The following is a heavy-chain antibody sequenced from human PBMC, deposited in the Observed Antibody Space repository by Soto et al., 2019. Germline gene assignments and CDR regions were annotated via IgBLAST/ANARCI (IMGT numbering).Heavy chain of an antibody. CDR2: IFSNGEE. CDR3: ARYISLPAAVDNWFDP. V-gene: IGHV2-26*01. J-gene: IGHJ5*02. D-gene: IGHD2-2*01. Sequence: QVTLKESGPVLVNPTETLTLTCTVSGFSLSSAGMGVSWVRQPPGKALEWLAHIFSNGEESYSTSLRTRLTISKDTSKSQVVLTMTNMDPVDTATYYCARYISLPAAVDNWFDPWGQGTLVTVSS. CDR1: GFSLSSAGMG.